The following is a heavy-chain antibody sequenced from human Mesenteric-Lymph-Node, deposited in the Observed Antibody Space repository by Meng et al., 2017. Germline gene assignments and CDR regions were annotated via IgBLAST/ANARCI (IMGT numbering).Heavy chain of an antibody. CDR2: IYNSGST. J-gene: IGHJ2*01. V-gene: IGHV4-30-4*01. CDR3: ARGQKGYFDL. Sequence: HVQLQDSAPGLVKPSQTLSLTCTVSGGSISSSNYYWSWIRQPPGKGLEWSGHIYNSGSTYYNPSLKSRITISVDTSKNQFSLKLSSVTAADTAVYYCARGQKGYFDLWGRGTLVTVSS. CDR1: GGSISSSNYY.